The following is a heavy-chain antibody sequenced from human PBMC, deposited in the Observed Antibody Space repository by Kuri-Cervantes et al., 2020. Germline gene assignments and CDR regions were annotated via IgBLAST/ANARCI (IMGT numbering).Heavy chain of an antibody. CDR3: ASLAARPKHYYYYMDV. J-gene: IGHJ6*03. CDR1: GGSISSSSYY. D-gene: IGHD6-6*01. CDR2: FYYSGST. Sequence: SETLSLTCTVSGGSISSSSYYWGWIRQPPGKGLEWIGSFYYSGSTDYNPSLKSRVTISIDTSKNQFSLKLSSVTAADTAVYYCASLAARPKHYYYYMDVWGKGTTVTVSS. V-gene: IGHV4-39*07.